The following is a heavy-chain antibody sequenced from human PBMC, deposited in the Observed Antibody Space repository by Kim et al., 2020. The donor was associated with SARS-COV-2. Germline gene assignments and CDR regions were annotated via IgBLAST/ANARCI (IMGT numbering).Heavy chain of an antibody. CDR3: AKGAAADYYYYYGMDV. CDR2: ISWDGGST. Sequence: GGSLRLSCAASGFTFDDYTMHWVRQAPGKGLEWVSLISWDGGSTYYADSVKGRFTISRDNSKNSLYLQMNSLRTEDTALYYCAKGAAADYYYYYGMDVWGQGTTVTVSS. J-gene: IGHJ6*02. CDR1: GFTFDDYT. V-gene: IGHV3-43*01. D-gene: IGHD6-25*01.